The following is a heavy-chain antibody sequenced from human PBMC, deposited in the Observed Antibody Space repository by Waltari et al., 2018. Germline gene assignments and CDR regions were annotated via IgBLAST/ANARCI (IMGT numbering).Heavy chain of an antibody. D-gene: IGHD3-16*01. CDR3: AREWGVMIGTAAYYLDH. V-gene: IGHV3-21*02. J-gene: IGHJ4*02. CDR2: ISGGSSYT. CDR1: GFTFSSYT. Sequence: EVQLVGSGGGLVKPGGSLRLSCAASGFTFSSYTMNCVRQAPGKVLEWVSSISGGSSYTYYADSVKGRFTISRDNVKNSLYLQMNSLRVEDTAVYYCAREWGVMIGTAAYYLDHWTQGTLVTVSS.